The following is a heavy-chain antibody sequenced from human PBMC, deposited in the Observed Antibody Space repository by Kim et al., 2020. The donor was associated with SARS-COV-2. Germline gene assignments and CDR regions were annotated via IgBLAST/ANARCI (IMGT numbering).Heavy chain of an antibody. CDR2: ISYDGSNK. V-gene: IGHV3-30*18. CDR3: AKDFQTGDLSYSNYGMDV. Sequence: GWSLRLSCAASGFTFSSYGMHWVRQAPGKGLEWVAVISYDGSNKYYADSVKGRFTISRDNSKNTLYLQMNSLRAEDTAVYYCAKDFQTGDLSYSNYGMDVWGEETPVTVSS. CDR1: GFTFSSYG. D-gene: IGHD7-27*01. J-gene: IGHJ6*04.